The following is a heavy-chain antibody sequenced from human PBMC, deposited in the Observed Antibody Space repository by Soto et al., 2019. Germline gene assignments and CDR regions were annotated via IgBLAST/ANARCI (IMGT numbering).Heavy chain of an antibody. CDR1: GYNFTANW. D-gene: IGHD2-21*01. Sequence: PGASLKISCKTSGYNFTANWIAWVRQVPGKGLEYMGRIDPDDSYSNYSPSFEGHVTLSVNKSVNTAFLQWRSLKASDTAMYYCARLYETSNYSFLAWFDPWGQGTLVTVSS. V-gene: IGHV5-10-1*01. CDR3: ARLYETSNYSFLAWFDP. CDR2: IDPDDSYS. J-gene: IGHJ5*02.